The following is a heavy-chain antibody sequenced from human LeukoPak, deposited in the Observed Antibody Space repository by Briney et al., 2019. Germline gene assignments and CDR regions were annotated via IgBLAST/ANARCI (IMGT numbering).Heavy chain of an antibody. Sequence: GGSLRLSCAASGFRFSTYSMNWVRQAPGRGLEWISYISHSGGAERYTDSVKGRFTISRDNAKNALYLQMNRLRVEDTAVYFCATESVFAFDYWSQGTLVTVSS. CDR1: GFRFSTYS. CDR3: ATESVFAFDY. D-gene: IGHD5/OR15-5a*01. V-gene: IGHV3-48*01. J-gene: IGHJ4*02. CDR2: ISHSGGAE.